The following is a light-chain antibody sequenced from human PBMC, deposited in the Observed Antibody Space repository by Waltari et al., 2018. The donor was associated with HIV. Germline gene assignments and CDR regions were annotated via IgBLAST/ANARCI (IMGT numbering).Light chain of an antibody. CDR3: QQYYSTPT. CDR2: EAS. CDR1: KSVLYPSNNLNY. Sequence: DIVLTQSPETFSVSLGERAPIHCKSEKSVLYPSNNLNYFAWYQQRPGQPPTLLFSEASSRSSGVPARFTASGSRTDFTLTIDDLQADDVAVYFCQQYYSTPTFGRGTQLV. V-gene: IGKV4-1*01. J-gene: IGKJ5*01.